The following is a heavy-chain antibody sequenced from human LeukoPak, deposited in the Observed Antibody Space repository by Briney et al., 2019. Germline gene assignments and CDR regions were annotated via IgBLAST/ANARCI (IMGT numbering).Heavy chain of an antibody. D-gene: IGHD2-21*02. CDR3: AKARPSYCGGDCYHYYFDY. CDR2: IRWNSGSI. V-gene: IGHV3-9*01. Sequence: GRSLRLSCAASGFTFDDYAMHSVRQAPGKGLGWVSGIRWNSGSIGYADSVKGRFTISRDNAKDSLYLQMNSLRAEDTALNYCAKARPSYCGGDCYHYYFDYWGQGTLVTVSS. CDR1: GFTFDDYA. J-gene: IGHJ4*02.